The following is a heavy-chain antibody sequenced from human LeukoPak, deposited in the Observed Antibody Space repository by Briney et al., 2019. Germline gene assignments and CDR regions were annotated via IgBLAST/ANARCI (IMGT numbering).Heavy chain of an antibody. CDR3: ARLGDYYYYYMDV. Sequence: GESLKISCRGSGYSFTSYWIGWVRQMPGKGLEWMGIIYPGDSDTRYSPSFQGQVTISADKSISTAYLQWSSLKAADTAMYYCARLGDYYYYYMDVWGKGTTVTVSS. CDR2: IYPGDSDT. D-gene: IGHD3-16*01. CDR1: GYSFTSYW. V-gene: IGHV5-51*01. J-gene: IGHJ6*03.